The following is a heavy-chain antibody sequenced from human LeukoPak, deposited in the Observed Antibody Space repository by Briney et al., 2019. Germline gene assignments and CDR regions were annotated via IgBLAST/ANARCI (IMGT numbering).Heavy chain of an antibody. CDR2: ISAYNGKT. Sequence: ASVKVSCKASGYTSTSYGISWVRQAPGQGLEWMGWISAYNGKTNYAQKLQGRVTLTTDTSTSTAYMELRSLRSDDTAVYYCARASWYDSSGYGYYYYQMDVWGKGTTVTVSS. V-gene: IGHV1-18*01. J-gene: IGHJ6*03. CDR3: ARASWYDSSGYGYYYYQMDV. CDR1: GYTSTSYG. D-gene: IGHD3-22*01.